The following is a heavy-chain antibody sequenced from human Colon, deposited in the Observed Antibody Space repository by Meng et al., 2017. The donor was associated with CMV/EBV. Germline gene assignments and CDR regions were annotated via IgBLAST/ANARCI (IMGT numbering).Heavy chain of an antibody. V-gene: IGHV3-69-1*01. D-gene: IGHD2-2*01. CDR3: AREGEYQLVHWFDY. Sequence: GGSLRLSCAVSGFTFSRNWMTWVRQAPGKGPEWVSHIASGGAIYADSVKGRFTTSRDNAKNSLYLQMNSLRVEDTAVYYCAREGEYQLVHWFDYWGQGSLVTVSS. CDR2: IASGGAI. J-gene: IGHJ4*02. CDR1: GFTFSRNW.